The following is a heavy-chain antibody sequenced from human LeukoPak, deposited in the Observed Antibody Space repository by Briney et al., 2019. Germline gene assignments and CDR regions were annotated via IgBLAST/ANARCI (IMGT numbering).Heavy chain of an antibody. D-gene: IGHD6-19*01. V-gene: IGHV3-30*18. J-gene: IGHJ2*01. Sequence: GGSLRLSCVASGSTFSSYGMYWVRQAPGKGLERVAVVSYDGRYRYYADSVKGRFTIPRDNSKNTLYLQMDSLRAEDTAVYYCAKFGVAAGTDYWYFDLWGRGTLVTVSS. CDR2: VSYDGRYR. CDR3: AKFGVAAGTDYWYFDL. CDR1: GSTFSSYG.